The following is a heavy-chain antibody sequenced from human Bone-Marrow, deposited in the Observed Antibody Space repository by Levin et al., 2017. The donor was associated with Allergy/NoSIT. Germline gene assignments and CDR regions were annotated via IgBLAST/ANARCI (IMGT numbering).Heavy chain of an antibody. CDR2: ISAYNGKT. Sequence: ASVKVSCKASGYTFDNYGIMWIRQAPGQGLEWMGWISAYNGKTIYTEKFQGRLTMTTDTSTSTAHLELRSLRSDDTAIYYCARGARGGSCELKSGCNWGWFDPWGQGTLVSVSS. D-gene: IGHD7-27*01. CDR1: GYTFDNYG. CDR3: ARGARGGSCELKSGCNWGWFDP. V-gene: IGHV1-18*01. J-gene: IGHJ5*02.